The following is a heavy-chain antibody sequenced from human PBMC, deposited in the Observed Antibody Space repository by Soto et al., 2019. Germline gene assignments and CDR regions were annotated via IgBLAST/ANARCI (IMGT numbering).Heavy chain of an antibody. CDR1: GFTVSSKY. Sequence: GGSLRLSCAASGFTVSSKYMSWVRQAPGKGLEWVSVIWSAGLIYYADSVRGRFTISRDISKNILYLEMTSLRADDTAVYYCAREAPMDVWGQGTTVTVSS. V-gene: IGHV3-53*01. CDR2: IWSAGLI. J-gene: IGHJ6*02. CDR3: AREAPMDV.